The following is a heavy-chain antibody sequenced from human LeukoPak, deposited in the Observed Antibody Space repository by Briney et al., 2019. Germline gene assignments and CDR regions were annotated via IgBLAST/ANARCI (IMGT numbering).Heavy chain of an antibody. CDR3: ASAALWDNYYFDY. D-gene: IGHD1-20*01. CDR1: GFTLSSYA. V-gene: IGHV3-30*14. CDR2: VSYDGNNK. J-gene: IGHJ4*02. Sequence: GGSLGLSCAASGFTLSSYAMHWVRQAPGKGLEWVAIVSYDGNNKYYADSVKGRFTISRDNSKNTLYLQMNSLRAEDTAVYYCASAALWDNYYFDYWGQGNLVTVSS.